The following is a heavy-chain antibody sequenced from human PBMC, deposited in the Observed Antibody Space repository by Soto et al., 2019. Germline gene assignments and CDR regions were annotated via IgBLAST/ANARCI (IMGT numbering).Heavy chain of an antibody. CDR2: IYYSGGT. V-gene: IGHV4-59*01. Sequence: TSETLSLTCTVSGGSISSYYWIWIRQPPGKGLEWIGYIYYSGGTNYNPSLKSRVTISVDTSKNQFSLKLSSVTAADTAVYYCARRWGTCFEFWGQGTLVTVSS. CDR3: ARRWGTCFEF. CDR1: GGSISSYY. J-gene: IGHJ4*02. D-gene: IGHD7-27*01.